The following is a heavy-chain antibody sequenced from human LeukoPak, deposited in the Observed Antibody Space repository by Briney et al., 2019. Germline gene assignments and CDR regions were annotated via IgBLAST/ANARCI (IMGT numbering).Heavy chain of an antibody. J-gene: IGHJ4*02. D-gene: IGHD1-26*01. CDR2: IYYSGST. CDR1: GGSISSSSYY. CDR3: AGDVGATLDY. Sequence: PSETLSLTCTVSGGSISSSSYYWGWIRQPPGKGLEWIGSIYYSGSTSQNPSLKSRVTISVDTSKNQFSLKLSSVTAADTAVYYCAGDVGATLDYWGQGTLVTVSS. V-gene: IGHV4-39*07.